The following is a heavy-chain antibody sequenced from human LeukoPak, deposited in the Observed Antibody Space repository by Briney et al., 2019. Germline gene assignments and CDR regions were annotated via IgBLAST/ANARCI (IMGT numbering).Heavy chain of an antibody. Sequence: GGSLRLSCAASGFTLSSYAMSWVRQAPGKGLQWVSGISSSGGSTYYVDSVKGRFTISTDNSKNTLYLRVNSLRAEDTAVYYCARSLSSRFSGPRRPYYFDSWGQGTLVTVSS. D-gene: IGHD3-16*02. V-gene: IGHV3-23*01. CDR1: GFTLSSYA. J-gene: IGHJ4*02. CDR2: ISSSGGST. CDR3: ARSLSSRFSGPRRPYYFDS.